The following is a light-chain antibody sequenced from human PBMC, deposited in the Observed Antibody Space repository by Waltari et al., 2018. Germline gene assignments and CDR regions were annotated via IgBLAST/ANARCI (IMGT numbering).Light chain of an antibody. J-gene: IGKJ1*01. CDR1: QSVSSN. Sequence: EIVMTQSPATLSVSPGERATLSCRASQSVSSNLAWYQQKPGQAPRLLIYGASTRATGIPARFSGSESGTEFTLTISSLQSEDFAVYYCQQYNNWLWTFGQGTKVEIK. CDR3: QQYNNWLWT. V-gene: IGKV3-15*01. CDR2: GAS.